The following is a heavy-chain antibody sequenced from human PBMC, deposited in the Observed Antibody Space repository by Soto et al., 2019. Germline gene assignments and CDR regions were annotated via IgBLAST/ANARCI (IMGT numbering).Heavy chain of an antibody. CDR3: AREDYYDSSGYLPVRYYFGMDV. CDR2: IGAYNGHT. J-gene: IGHJ6*02. CDR1: GYTFTNSG. Sequence: ASVKVSCKXSGYTFTNSGISWVRQAPGQGLEWMGWIGAYNGHTKYAQELQGRVTMTTDTSTSTAYMELRSLKSDDTAVYYCAREDYYDSSGYLPVRYYFGMDVWGQGTTVTVSS. D-gene: IGHD3-22*01. V-gene: IGHV1-18*01.